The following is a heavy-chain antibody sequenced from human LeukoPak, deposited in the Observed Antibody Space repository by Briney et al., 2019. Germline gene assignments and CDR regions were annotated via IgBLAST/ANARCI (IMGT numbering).Heavy chain of an antibody. Sequence: ASVKVSCKASGGIFSNYATSWVRQAPGQGLEWMGGIIPIFGTANYAQKFQGRVTITADKSTSTAYMELSSLRSEDTAVYYCASTGPVLRYFDWLFPSNYYYYYMGVWGKGTTVTVSS. CDR1: GGIFSNYA. CDR3: ASTGPVLRYFDWLFPSNYYYYYMGV. J-gene: IGHJ6*03. V-gene: IGHV1-69*06. CDR2: IIPIFGTA. D-gene: IGHD3-9*01.